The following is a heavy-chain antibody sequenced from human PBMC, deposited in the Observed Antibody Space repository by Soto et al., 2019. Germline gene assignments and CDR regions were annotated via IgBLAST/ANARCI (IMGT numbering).Heavy chain of an antibody. CDR3: VKDGSSGWPYYYGLDV. V-gene: IGHV3-30*18. D-gene: IGHD6-19*01. J-gene: IGHJ6*02. Sequence: QVQLVESGGGVVQPGRSLRLSCAASGFTFSSYGMHWVRQAPGKWLEWVAVISYDGSNKYYADSVKGRFTISRDNSKNTLYLKMSSLRAEDTAVYYCVKDGSSGWPYYYGLDVWGQGTTVTVSS. CDR1: GFTFSSYG. CDR2: ISYDGSNK.